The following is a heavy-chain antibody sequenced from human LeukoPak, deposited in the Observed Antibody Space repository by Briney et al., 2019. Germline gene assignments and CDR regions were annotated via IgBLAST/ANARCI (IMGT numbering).Heavy chain of an antibody. Sequence: SETLSLTCAVSGYSISSGYYWGWIRQPPGKGLEWIGSIYHSGSTYYNPSLKSRVTISVDTSKNQFSLKLSSVTAADTAVYYCARVHQEGQWLVLAYWGQGTLVTVSS. CDR2: IYHSGST. CDR1: GYSISSGYY. V-gene: IGHV4-38-2*01. CDR3: ARVHQEGQWLVLAY. J-gene: IGHJ4*02. D-gene: IGHD6-19*01.